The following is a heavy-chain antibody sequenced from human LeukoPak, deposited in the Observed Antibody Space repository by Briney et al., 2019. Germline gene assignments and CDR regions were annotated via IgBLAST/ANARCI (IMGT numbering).Heavy chain of an antibody. CDR3: ARDPGGDGDKYYMDV. Sequence: SQTLSLTCTVSGGSISSGSYCWSWIRQPAGKGLEWIGHIYTSGNTNYNPSLKSRVTISVDTSKNQFSLKLSSVTAADTAVYYCARDPGGDGDKYYMDVWGKGTTVTISS. V-gene: IGHV4-61*09. J-gene: IGHJ6*03. CDR1: GGSISSGSYC. D-gene: IGHD4/OR15-4a*01. CDR2: IYTSGNT.